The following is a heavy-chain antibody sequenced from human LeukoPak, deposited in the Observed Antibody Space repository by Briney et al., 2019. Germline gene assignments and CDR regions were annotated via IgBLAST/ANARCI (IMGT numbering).Heavy chain of an antibody. Sequence: SETLSLTCAVYGGSFSGYYWSWIRQPPGKGLEWIGEINHSGSTNYNPSLRSRVTISVDTSKNQFSLKLSSVTAADTAVYYCARATGGYSYGVDYWGQGILVTVSS. CDR3: ARATGGYSYGVDY. V-gene: IGHV4-34*01. J-gene: IGHJ4*02. CDR1: GGSFSGYY. CDR2: INHSGST. D-gene: IGHD5-18*01.